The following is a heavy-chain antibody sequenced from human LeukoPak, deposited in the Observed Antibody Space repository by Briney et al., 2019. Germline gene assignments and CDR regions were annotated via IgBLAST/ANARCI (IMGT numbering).Heavy chain of an antibody. J-gene: IGHJ4*02. D-gene: IGHD1-26*01. V-gene: IGHV4-59*01. CDR1: GGSISSYY. Sequence: SETLPLTCTVSGGSISSYYWSWIRQPPGKGLEWIGYIYYSGSTNYNPSLKSRVTISVDTSKNQFSLKLSSVTAADTAVYYCARGYSGSYFDYWGQGTLVTVSS. CDR3: ARGYSGSYFDY. CDR2: IYYSGST.